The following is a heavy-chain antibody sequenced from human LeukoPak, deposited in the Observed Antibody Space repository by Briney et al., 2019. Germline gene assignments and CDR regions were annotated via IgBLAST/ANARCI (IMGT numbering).Heavy chain of an antibody. V-gene: IGHV3-21*01. Sequence: GGSLRLSCAASGFIFSSYSMNWVRQAPGKGLEWVSAISSSSSYLYYADSLKGRFTISRDNAKNTLYLQMNSLRAEDTAVYYCARVSSSGVFRAFDIWGQGTMVTVSS. D-gene: IGHD6-6*01. J-gene: IGHJ3*02. CDR3: ARVSSSGVFRAFDI. CDR1: GFIFSSYS. CDR2: ISSSSSYL.